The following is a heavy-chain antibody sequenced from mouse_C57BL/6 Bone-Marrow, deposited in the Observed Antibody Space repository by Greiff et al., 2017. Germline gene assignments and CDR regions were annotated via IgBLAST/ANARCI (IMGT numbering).Heavy chain of an antibody. CDR3: ARWPTIVTQAWFAY. CDR2: IHPNSGST. J-gene: IGHJ3*01. V-gene: IGHV1-64*01. D-gene: IGHD2-5*01. CDR1: GYTFTSYW. Sequence: VQLQQPGAELVKPGASVKLSCKASGYTFTSYWLHWVKQRPGQGLEWIGMIHPNSGSTNYNEKFKSKATLTVDKSSSTAYMQLSSLTSEDSAVYYCARWPTIVTQAWFAYWGQGTLVTVSA.